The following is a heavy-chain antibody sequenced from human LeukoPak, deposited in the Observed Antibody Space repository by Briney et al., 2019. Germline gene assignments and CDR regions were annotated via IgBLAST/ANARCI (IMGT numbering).Heavy chain of an antibody. Sequence: SETLSLTCAVYGGSFSGYYWSWIRQPPGKGLEWIGEINHSGSTNYNPSLKSRVTISVDTSKNQFSLKLSSVTAADTAVYYCARHFYPKHWYTSTRYYFDYWGQGALVTVSS. J-gene: IGHJ4*02. CDR3: ARHFYPKHWYTSTRYYFDY. CDR1: GGSFSGYY. CDR2: INHSGST. V-gene: IGHV4-34*01. D-gene: IGHD1-1*01.